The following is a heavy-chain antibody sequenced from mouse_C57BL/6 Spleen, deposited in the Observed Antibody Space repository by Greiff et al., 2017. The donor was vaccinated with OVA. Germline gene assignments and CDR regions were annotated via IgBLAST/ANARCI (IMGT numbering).Heavy chain of an antibody. Sequence: EVKLVESGEGLVKPGGSLKLSCAASGFTFSSYAMSWVRQTPEKRLEWVAYISSGGDYIYYADTVKGRFTISRDNARNTLYLQLSSLKSEDTAMDYCTRVGGYYGSSTSYFDYWGQGTTLTVSS. CDR2: ISSGGDYI. D-gene: IGHD1-1*01. CDR1: GFTFSSYA. J-gene: IGHJ2*01. CDR3: TRVGGYYGSSTSYFDY. V-gene: IGHV5-9-1*02.